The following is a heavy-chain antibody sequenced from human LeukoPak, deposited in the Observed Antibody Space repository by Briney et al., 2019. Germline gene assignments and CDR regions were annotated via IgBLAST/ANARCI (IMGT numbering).Heavy chain of an antibody. J-gene: IGHJ4*02. Sequence: KASETLSLTCTVSGGSISSYYWSWIRQPPGKGLEWIGSIYYSGSTYYNPSLKSRVTISVDTSKNQFSLKLSSVTAADTAVYYCARVDSNNWYDSRGYFDYWGQGTLVTVSS. CDR1: GGSISSYY. CDR3: ARVDSNNWYDSRGYFDY. D-gene: IGHD6-13*01. V-gene: IGHV4-59*01. CDR2: IYYSGST.